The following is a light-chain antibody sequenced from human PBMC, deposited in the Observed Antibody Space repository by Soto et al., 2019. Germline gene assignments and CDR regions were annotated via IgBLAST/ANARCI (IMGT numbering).Light chain of an antibody. Sequence: QSVLAQPASVSGSPGQSITISCTGTSSDVGAYNSVSWYQQHPHRAPQVIIYKGTQRPSGVSNRFSGSTSGNAASLTISALQTDDEADYFCCSYTSSATGVFGTGTKVTVL. CDR3: CSYTSSATGV. CDR2: KGT. V-gene: IGLV2-14*02. CDR1: SSDVGAYNS. J-gene: IGLJ1*01.